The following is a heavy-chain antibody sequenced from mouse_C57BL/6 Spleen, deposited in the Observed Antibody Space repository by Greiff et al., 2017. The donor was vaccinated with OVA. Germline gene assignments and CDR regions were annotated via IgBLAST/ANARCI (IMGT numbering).Heavy chain of an antibody. J-gene: IGHJ4*01. Sequence: VQLKESGPELVKPGASVKISCKASGYAFSSSWMNWVKQRPGKGLEWIGRIYPGDGDTNYNGKFKGKATLTADKSSSTAYMQLSSLTSEDSAVYFCARQGLPHYYAMDYWGQGTSVTVSS. CDR2: IYPGDGDT. CDR1: GYAFSSSW. CDR3: ARQGLPHYYAMDY. V-gene: IGHV1-82*01. D-gene: IGHD3-3*01.